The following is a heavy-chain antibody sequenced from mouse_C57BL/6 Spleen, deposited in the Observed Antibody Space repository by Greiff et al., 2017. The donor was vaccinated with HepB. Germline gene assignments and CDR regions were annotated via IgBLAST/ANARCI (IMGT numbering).Heavy chain of an antibody. Sequence: QVQLQQPGAELVMPGASVKLSCKASGYTFTSYWMHWVKQRPGQGLEWIGEIDPSDSYTNYNQKFKGKSTLTVDKSSSTAYMQLSSLTSEDSAVYYCARGLPIFRMDYWGQGTSVTVAS. CDR1: GYTFTSYW. J-gene: IGHJ4*01. V-gene: IGHV1-69*01. CDR2: IDPSDSYT. CDR3: ARGLPIFRMDY. D-gene: IGHD5-5*01.